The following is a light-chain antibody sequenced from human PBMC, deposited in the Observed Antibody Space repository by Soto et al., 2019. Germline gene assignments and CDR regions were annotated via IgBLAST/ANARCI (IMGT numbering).Light chain of an antibody. CDR3: QQYNSYST. V-gene: IGKV1-39*01. J-gene: IGKJ5*01. CDR2: AAS. Sequence: DIQMTQSPSSLSASVGDRVTITCRASQSISSYLNWYQQKPGKAPKLLIYAASSLQSGVPSRFSGSGPGTDFTLTISSLQPEDFATYYCQQYNSYSTFGQGTRLEI. CDR1: QSISSY.